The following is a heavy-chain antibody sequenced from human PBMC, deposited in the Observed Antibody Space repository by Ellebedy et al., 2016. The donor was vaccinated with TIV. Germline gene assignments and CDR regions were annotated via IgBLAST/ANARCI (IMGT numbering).Heavy chain of an antibody. CDR1: GFTFTNAW. CDR3: TTYASGSFGY. Sequence: GGSLRLSCAASGFTFTNAWMSWVRQAPGKGLEWVGRIYSRTDGVTTNYAAPVKGRFTISTDDSKTTLYLQMSSLKTEDSAVYYCTTYASGSFGYWGQGTLVTVSS. V-gene: IGHV3-15*01. CDR2: IYSRTDGVTT. J-gene: IGHJ4*02. D-gene: IGHD3-10*01.